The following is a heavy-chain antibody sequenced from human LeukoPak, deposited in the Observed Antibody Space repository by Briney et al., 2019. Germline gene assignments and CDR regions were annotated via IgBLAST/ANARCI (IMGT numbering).Heavy chain of an antibody. CDR2: IGPTGSDR. V-gene: IGHV3-21*06. J-gene: IGHJ4*02. Sequence: GGSLRLSCTASGLTFSTSGFNWVRQTPGKGLEWVASIGPTGSDRYHADSIKGRFTISRDNANNLLYLQMNSLRAEDTAVYYCATETNGRHYDYWGQGTLLTVSS. D-gene: IGHD1-14*01. CDR3: ATETNGRHYDY. CDR1: GLTFSTSG.